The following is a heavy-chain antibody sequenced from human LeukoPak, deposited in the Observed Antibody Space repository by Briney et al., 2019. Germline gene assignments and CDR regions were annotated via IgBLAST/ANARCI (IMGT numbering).Heavy chain of an antibody. Sequence: GGSLRLSCAASGLTFSSYAMSWVRQAPGKGLEWVSAISGSGGSTYYADSVKGRFTISRDNSKNTLYLQMNSLRAEDTAVYYCAKLRPYSSRNYYYYYMDVWGKGTTVTVSS. D-gene: IGHD6-19*01. CDR2: ISGSGGST. CDR1: GLTFSSYA. J-gene: IGHJ6*03. V-gene: IGHV3-23*01. CDR3: AKLRPYSSRNYYYYYMDV.